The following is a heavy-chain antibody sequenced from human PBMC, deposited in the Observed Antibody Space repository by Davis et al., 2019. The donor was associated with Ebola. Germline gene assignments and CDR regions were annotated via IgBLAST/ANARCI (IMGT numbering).Heavy chain of an antibody. CDR2: ISYDGSNK. Sequence: GESLKISCAASGFTFSSYAMHWVRQAPGKGLEWVAVISYDGSNKYYADSVKGRFTISRDNSKNTLYLQMNSLRAEDTAVYYCARVGDYDSYYYGMDVWGQGTTVTVSS. CDR1: GFTFSSYA. CDR3: ARVGDYDSYYYGMDV. D-gene: IGHD4-17*01. V-gene: IGHV3-30-3*01. J-gene: IGHJ6*02.